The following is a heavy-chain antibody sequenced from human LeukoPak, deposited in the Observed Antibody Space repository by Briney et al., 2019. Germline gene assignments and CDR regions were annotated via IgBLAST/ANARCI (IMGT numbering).Heavy chain of an antibody. V-gene: IGHV4-34*01. J-gene: IGHJ4*02. D-gene: IGHD1-26*01. CDR2: INHSGSA. CDR1: GESFSGYY. Sequence: SETLSLTCAVYGESFSGYYWSWIRQPPGKGLEWLGDINHSGSANYNPSLRSRVTMSVDTSKKHFSLKLTSVTAADTAVYYCARLSGSHPYYFDYLGQGTLVTVSS. CDR3: ARLSGSHPYYFDY.